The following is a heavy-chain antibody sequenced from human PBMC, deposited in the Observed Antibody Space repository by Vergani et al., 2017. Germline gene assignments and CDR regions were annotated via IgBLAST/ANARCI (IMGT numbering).Heavy chain of an antibody. Sequence: QVQLQESGPGLVQPSETLTLTCDVSDSSIMTNPYWGWSRQSPGKGLEWIGCIHHSGDTHYNSSLKSRVSISIVTSSKFSLSLTTVTAADTAIYYCARHRGSGGFFPSSYFYGIDVWGHGTTVTVSS. CDR1: DSSIMTNPY. CDR3: ARHRGSGGFFPSSYFYGIDV. CDR2: IHHSGDT. J-gene: IGHJ6*02. V-gene: IGHV4-38-2*01. D-gene: IGHD3-10*01.